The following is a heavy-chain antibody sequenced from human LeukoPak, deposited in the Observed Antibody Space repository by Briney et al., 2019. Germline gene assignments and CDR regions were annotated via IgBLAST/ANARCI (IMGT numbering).Heavy chain of an antibody. V-gene: IGHV1-69*06. D-gene: IGHD2-15*01. CDR1: GGTFSSYA. CDR2: IIPIFGTA. CDR3: ARGYCSGGSCYPFDY. Sequence: SVKVSCKASGGTFSSYAISWVRQAPGQGLEWMGGIIPIFGTANYAQKFQGRVTITADKSTSTAYMELSSLRSEDTAVHYCARGYCSGGSCYPFDYWGQGTLVTVSS. J-gene: IGHJ4*02.